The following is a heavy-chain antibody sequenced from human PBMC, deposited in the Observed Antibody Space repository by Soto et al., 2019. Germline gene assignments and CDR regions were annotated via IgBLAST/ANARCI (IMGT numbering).Heavy chain of an antibody. J-gene: IGHJ5*02. V-gene: IGHV3-74*01. CDR3: ARGEDQLLWSWLDP. D-gene: IGHD2-2*01. CDR2: INSDRSST. Sequence: EVQLVESGGGLVQPGGSLRLSCAASGFTFSSYWMHWVRQAPGKGLVWVSRINSDRSSTSYADFVTGRFTITRDNAKNTLFLQMDNLREEDTAVYYCARGEDQLLWSWLDPWGQGTLVTVSS. CDR1: GFTFSSYW.